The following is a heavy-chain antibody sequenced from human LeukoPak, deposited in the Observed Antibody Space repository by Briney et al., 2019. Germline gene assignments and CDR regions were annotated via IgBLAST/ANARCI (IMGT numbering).Heavy chain of an antibody. V-gene: IGHV3-23*01. J-gene: IGHJ5*02. D-gene: IGHD3-3*01. CDR3: AKDQTYDFWSGSPVWFDP. CDR1: GFTFSSYA. Sequence: GGSLRLSCAASGFTFSSYAMSWVRQAPGKGLEWVSAISGSGGSTYYADSVKGRFTISRDNSKNTLYLQMNSLRAEDTAVYYCAKDQTYDFWSGSPVWFDPWGQGTLVTVSS. CDR2: ISGSGGST.